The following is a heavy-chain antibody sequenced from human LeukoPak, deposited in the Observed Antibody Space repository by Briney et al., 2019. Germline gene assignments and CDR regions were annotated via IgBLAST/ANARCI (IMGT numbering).Heavy chain of an antibody. V-gene: IGHV4-39*07. CDR3: ARGYYDSSGRYNWFDP. CDR1: GGSISSSSYY. J-gene: IGHJ5*02. Sequence: SETLSLTCTVSGGSISSSSYYWGWIRQPPGKGLEWIGRIYTSGSTNYNPSLKSRVTMSVDTSKNQFSLKLSSVTAADTAVCYCARGYYDSSGRYNWFDPWGQGTLVTVSS. CDR2: IYTSGST. D-gene: IGHD3-22*01.